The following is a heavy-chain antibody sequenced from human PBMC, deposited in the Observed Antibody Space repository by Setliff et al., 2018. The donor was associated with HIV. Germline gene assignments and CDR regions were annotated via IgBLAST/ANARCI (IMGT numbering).Heavy chain of an antibody. CDR2: TYNGGNT. V-gene: IGHV4-39*07. CDR1: GGSISSTSYY. Sequence: PSETLSLTCTVSGGSISSTSYYWGWIRQPPGKGLEWIGSTYNGGNTYFSPSLKSRVTISLDTSKNQISLKVTSVTAADTAVYYCARVIAVAGTHSVDYWGQGTLVTVSS. J-gene: IGHJ4*02. D-gene: IGHD6-19*01. CDR3: ARVIAVAGTHSVDY.